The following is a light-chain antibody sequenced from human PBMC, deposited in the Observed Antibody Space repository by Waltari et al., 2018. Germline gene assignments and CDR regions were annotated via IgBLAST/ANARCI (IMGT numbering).Light chain of an antibody. CDR2: AAS. CDR3: QQYNRWPPLT. Sequence: ILITQSQPPLSISAEGRITLACKASQSIDNNLAWYQHKPGQAHGLLIYAASTRATDVPARFRGSGSGTEFTLTISSLQSEDCGVFYCQQYNRWPPLTFGGGTKVEIK. J-gene: IGKJ4*01. CDR1: QSIDNN. V-gene: IGKV3-15*01.